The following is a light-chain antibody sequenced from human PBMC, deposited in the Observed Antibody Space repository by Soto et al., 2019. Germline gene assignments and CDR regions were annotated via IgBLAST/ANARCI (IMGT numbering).Light chain of an antibody. CDR2: LAS. CDR3: QQSYSTPYT. J-gene: IGKJ2*01. CDR1: QNVATY. Sequence: DIQMTQSPSSLSASIGDRVTISCRASQNVATYLNWYQQKPGKAPKLLIYLASNLQSGVPSRFRGSGSGTDFTLTISSLQPEDVAAYFCQQSYSTPYTFGRGTMPEIK. V-gene: IGKV1-39*01.